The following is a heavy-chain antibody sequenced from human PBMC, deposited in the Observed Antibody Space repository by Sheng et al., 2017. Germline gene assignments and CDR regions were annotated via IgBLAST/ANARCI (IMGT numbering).Heavy chain of an antibody. J-gene: IGHJ4*02. V-gene: IGHV3-7*01. CDR1: GFTFSTSW. CDR2: INPTGNQI. D-gene: IGHD3-10*01. Sequence: EVRLVESGGNLVQPGGSLRISCVASGFTFSTSWMNWVRQTPGKALEWVADINPTGNQIYYVDSVKGRFTISRDNAKNSLYLQMNSLRAEDTAIYFCRRSLDYWGQGTQVTVSS. CDR3: RRSLDY.